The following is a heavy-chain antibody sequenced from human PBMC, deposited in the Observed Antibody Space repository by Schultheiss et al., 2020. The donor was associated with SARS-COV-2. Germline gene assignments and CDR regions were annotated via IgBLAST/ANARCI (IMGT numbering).Heavy chain of an antibody. CDR1: GYTFNTFW. V-gene: IGHV5-51*01. D-gene: IGHD3-22*01. Sequence: GGSLRLSCKATGYTFNTFWIGWVRQMPGKGLEWMGIVYPGDSETRYNPSFQGQVTISADKSITTAYLQWGSLKASDTATYYCARTRDSSGYLRSRPIDIWGQGTMVTVSS. CDR3: ARTRDSSGYLRSRPIDI. J-gene: IGHJ3*02. CDR2: VYPGDSET.